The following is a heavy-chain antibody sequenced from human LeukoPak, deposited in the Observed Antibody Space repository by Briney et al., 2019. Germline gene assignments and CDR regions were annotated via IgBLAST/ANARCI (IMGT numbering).Heavy chain of an antibody. V-gene: IGHV1-46*01. CDR1: GGTFSSYA. CDR3: AREGVATIE. CDR2: INPSGGST. Sequence: ASVKVYCKASGGTFSSYAISWVRQAPGQGLEWMGIINPSGGSTSYAQKFQGRVTMTRDTSTSTVYMELSSLRSEDTAVYYCAREGVATIEWGQGTLVTVSS. J-gene: IGHJ4*02. D-gene: IGHD5-24*01.